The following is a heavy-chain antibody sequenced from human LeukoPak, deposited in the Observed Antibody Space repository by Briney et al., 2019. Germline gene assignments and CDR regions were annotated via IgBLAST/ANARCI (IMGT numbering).Heavy chain of an antibody. CDR3: ATEGTSSFLRRFGALFGIT. V-gene: IGHV1-24*01. J-gene: IGHJ5*02. Sequence: ASVKVSCKVSGYTLTELSMHWVRQAPGKGLEWMGGFDPEDGETIYAQKFQGRVTMTEDTSTDTAYMELSSLSSEDKAVYYCATEGTSSFLRRFGALFGITWGQGTLVTVSS. D-gene: IGHD3-10*01. CDR1: GYTLTELS. CDR2: FDPEDGET.